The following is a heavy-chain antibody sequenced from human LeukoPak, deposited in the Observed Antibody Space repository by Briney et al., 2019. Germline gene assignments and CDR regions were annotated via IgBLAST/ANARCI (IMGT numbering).Heavy chain of an antibody. CDR3: AREAGYYGSGFYYFDY. V-gene: IGHV4-38-2*02. CDR2: IYHSGST. J-gene: IGHJ4*02. D-gene: IGHD3-10*01. CDR1: GCSLSSGYY. Sequence: SETLSLTCAVSGCSLSSGYYWGWIRQPPGKGLEWIGSIYHSGSTYYNPSLKSRVTISVDTSKNQFSLKLSSVTAADTAVYYCAREAGYYGSGFYYFDYWGQGTLVTVSS.